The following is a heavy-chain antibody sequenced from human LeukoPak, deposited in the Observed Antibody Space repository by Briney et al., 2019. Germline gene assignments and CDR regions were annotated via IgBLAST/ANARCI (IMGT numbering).Heavy chain of an antibody. V-gene: IGHV4-4*07. D-gene: IGHD4-17*01. CDR1: GGSFSRYY. CDR3: ARDLVTVTKGFDI. CDR2: IYASGST. J-gene: IGHJ3*02. Sequence: SETLSLTCTVSGGSFSRYYWSWIRQPAGKGLEWIGHIYASGSTNYNPSLKSRVTISIDTSKNQFSLKLSSVTAADTAVYYCARDLVTVTKGFDIWGHGTMVSVSS.